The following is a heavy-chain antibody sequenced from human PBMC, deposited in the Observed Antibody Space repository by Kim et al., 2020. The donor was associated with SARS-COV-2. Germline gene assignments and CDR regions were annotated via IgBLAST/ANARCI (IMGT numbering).Heavy chain of an antibody. J-gene: IGHJ6*01. V-gene: IGHV3-53*01. D-gene: IGHD2-2*01. CDR3: ASGLPAATFYYYYGMDV. Sequence: GRFTISRDNSKNTLYLQMNSLRAEDTAVYYCASGLPAATFYYYYGMDVWGQGTTVTVSS.